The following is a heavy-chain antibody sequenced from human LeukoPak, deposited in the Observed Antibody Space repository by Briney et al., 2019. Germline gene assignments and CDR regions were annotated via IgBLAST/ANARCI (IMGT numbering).Heavy chain of an antibody. Sequence: PSETLSLTCTVSGGSINNYYWSWIRQSPEKGLEWIGYIHDSGSTNYNPSLKSRVTISVDTSKNQFSLKLSSVTAADTAVYYCVRLDAAAGRYLQFYYRGQGTLVTVSS. V-gene: IGHV4-59*08. J-gene: IGHJ4*02. CDR2: IHDSGST. CDR1: GGSINNYY. CDR3: VRLDAAAGRYLQFYY. D-gene: IGHD5-24*01.